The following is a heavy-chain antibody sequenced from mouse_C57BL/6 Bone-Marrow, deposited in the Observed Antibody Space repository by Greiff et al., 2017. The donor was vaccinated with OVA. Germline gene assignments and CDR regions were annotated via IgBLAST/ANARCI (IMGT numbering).Heavy chain of an antibody. CDR2: ISSGSSTI. D-gene: IGHD4-1*01. Sequence: EVNVVESGGGLVKPGGSLKLSCAASGFTFSDYGMHWVRQAPEKGLEWVAYISSGSSTIYYADTVKGRFTISRDNAKNTLFLQMTSLRSEDTAMYYCAGANWDYFDYWGQGTTLTVSS. CDR1: GFTFSDYG. CDR3: AGANWDYFDY. J-gene: IGHJ2*01. V-gene: IGHV5-17*01.